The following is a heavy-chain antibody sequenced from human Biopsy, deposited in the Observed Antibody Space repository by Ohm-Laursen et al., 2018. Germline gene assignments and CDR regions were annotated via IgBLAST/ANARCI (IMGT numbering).Heavy chain of an antibody. J-gene: IGHJ4*02. CDR1: DFPLSSGAFY. CDR3: ARSPASTWTGYFES. D-gene: IGHD6-13*01. V-gene: IGHV4-30-4*02. Sequence: SDTLSLTCRVSDFPLSSGAFYWSWIRQRPGKGLEWIGYIYYSGTTSFNPSLKSRVTMSADTSANHFSLKLNSVTAADTALYYCARSPASTWTGYFESWGQGSLVTVSS. CDR2: IYYSGTT.